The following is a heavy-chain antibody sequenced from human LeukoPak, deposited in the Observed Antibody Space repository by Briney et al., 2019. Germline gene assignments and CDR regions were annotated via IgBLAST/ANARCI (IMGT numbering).Heavy chain of an antibody. Sequence: PSETLSLTCTVSGGSISSYYWSWIRQPPGKGLEWIGYIYYSGSTNYNPSLKSRVTISVDTSKNQFSLKLSSVTAADTAVYYCARVQSDWNYDYWGQGTLVTVSS. CDR2: IYYSGST. J-gene: IGHJ4*02. CDR3: ARVQSDWNYDY. V-gene: IGHV4-59*08. D-gene: IGHD1-7*01. CDR1: GGSISSYY.